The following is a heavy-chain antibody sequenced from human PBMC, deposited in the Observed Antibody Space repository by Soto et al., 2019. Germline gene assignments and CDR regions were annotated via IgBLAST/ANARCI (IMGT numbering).Heavy chain of an antibody. CDR3: ARDTWNYAAERGTGGMDV. V-gene: IGHV4-61*01. D-gene: IGHD1-7*01. CDR1: GGSVSSGSCY. Sequence: QVQLQESGPGLVKPSETLSLTCTVSGGSVSSGSCYWSWIRQPPGKGLERIGYIYYSGRTNYNPSLKRRVTISVDTSKNQFSLKLSSVTAADTAVYYCARDTWNYAAERGTGGMDVWGQGTTVTVSS. CDR2: IYYSGRT. J-gene: IGHJ6*02.